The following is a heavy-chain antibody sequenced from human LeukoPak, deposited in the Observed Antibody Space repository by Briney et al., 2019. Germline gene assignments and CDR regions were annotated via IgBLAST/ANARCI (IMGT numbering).Heavy chain of an antibody. CDR2: IIPIFGTA. D-gene: IGHD3-16*01. J-gene: IGHJ6*03. Sequence: SVKVSCKASGYTFTSYGISWVRQAPGQGLEWMGGIIPIFGTANYAQKFQGRVTITADKSTSTAYMELSSLRSEDTAVYYCATGGLTYYYYYMDVWGKGTTVTVSS. V-gene: IGHV1-69*06. CDR1: GYTFTSYG. CDR3: ATGGLTYYYYYMDV.